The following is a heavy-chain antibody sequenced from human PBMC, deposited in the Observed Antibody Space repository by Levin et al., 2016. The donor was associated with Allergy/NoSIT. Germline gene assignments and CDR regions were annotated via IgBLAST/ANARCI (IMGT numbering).Heavy chain of an antibody. CDR1: GYTFINYG. D-gene: IGHD5-12*01. V-gene: IGHV1-18*01. CDR2: ISAYSGNT. CDR3: AREGYSGYDTDYYYYGMDV. Sequence: ASVKVSCKASGYTFINYGISWVRQAPGQGLEWMGWISAYSGNTNYAQKLQGRVTMTTDTSTSTAYMELRSLRSDDTAVYYCAREGYSGYDTDYYYYGMDVWGQGTTVTVSS. J-gene: IGHJ6*02.